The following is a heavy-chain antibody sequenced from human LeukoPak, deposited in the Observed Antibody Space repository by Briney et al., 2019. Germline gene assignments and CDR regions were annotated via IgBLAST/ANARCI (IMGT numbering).Heavy chain of an antibody. CDR1: GGTFSSYA. Sequence: ASVKVSCKASGGTFSSYAISWVRQAPGQGLEWMGGIIPIFGTANFAQKLQGRVTMTTDTSTSTAYMELESLRSDDTAVYYCARAHTTSYDFWSGNYRPSAFDIWGQGTMVTVSS. V-gene: IGHV1-69*05. CDR3: ARAHTTSYDFWSGNYRPSAFDI. D-gene: IGHD3-3*01. CDR2: IIPIFGTA. J-gene: IGHJ3*02.